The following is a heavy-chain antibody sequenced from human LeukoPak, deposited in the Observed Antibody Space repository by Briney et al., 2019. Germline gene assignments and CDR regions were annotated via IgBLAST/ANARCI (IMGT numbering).Heavy chain of an antibody. J-gene: IGHJ5*02. CDR2: INHSGST. V-gene: IGHV4-34*01. Sequence: PSETLSLTCAVYGGSFSGYYWSWIRQPPGKGLEWIGEINHSGSTNYNPSLKSRVTISVDTSKNQFSLRLSSVTAADTAVYFCARDAAQYCSGGSCYYGKWFDPWGQGTLVTVSS. D-gene: IGHD2-15*01. CDR3: ARDAAQYCSGGSCYYGKWFDP. CDR1: GGSFSGYY.